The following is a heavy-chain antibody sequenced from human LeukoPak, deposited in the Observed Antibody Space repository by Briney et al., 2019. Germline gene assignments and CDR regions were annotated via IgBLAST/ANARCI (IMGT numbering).Heavy chain of an antibody. Sequence: GASVKVSCKASGYTFTSYGISWMRQAPGQGLEWMGWISAYNGNTNYAQKLQGRVTMTTDTSTSTAYMELRSLRSDDTAVYYCAIERQQQGEDYWGQGTLVTVSS. J-gene: IGHJ4*02. D-gene: IGHD6-13*01. CDR2: ISAYNGNT. CDR1: GYTFTSYG. CDR3: AIERQQQGEDY. V-gene: IGHV1-18*01.